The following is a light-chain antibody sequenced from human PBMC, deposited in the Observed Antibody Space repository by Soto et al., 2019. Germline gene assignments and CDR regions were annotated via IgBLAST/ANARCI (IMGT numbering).Light chain of an antibody. V-gene: IGKV3-20*01. CDR2: GAS. CDR1: QSVSSTY. CDR3: QQYGSSSYT. Sequence: EIVLTQSPGTLSLSPGERATLSCRASQSVSSTYLAWYQQKPGQAPRLLIYGASSRATSIPDRFSGSGSGTDFTLTISRLEPEDFALYYCQQYGSSSYTFGQGTKLDIK. J-gene: IGKJ2*01.